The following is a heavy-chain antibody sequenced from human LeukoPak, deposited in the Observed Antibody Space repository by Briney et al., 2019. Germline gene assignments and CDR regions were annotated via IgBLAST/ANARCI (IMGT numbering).Heavy chain of an antibody. D-gene: IGHD3-3*01. CDR1: GGSVSSGSYY. J-gene: IGHJ2*01. CDR3: ARHAKTIFGVVTGWYFDL. CDR2: INHSGST. V-gene: IGHV4-39*01. Sequence: SETLSLTCTVSGGSVSSGSYYWNWIRQPPGKGLEWIGEINHSGSTNYNPSLKSRVTISVDTSKNQFSLKLSSVTAADTAVYYCARHAKTIFGVVTGWYFDLRGRGTLVTVSS.